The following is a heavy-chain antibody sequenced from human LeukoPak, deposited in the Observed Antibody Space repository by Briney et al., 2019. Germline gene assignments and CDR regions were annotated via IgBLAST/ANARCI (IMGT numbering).Heavy chain of an antibody. CDR3: ARGPGSGSYDFDY. J-gene: IGHJ4*02. Sequence: SETLSLTCAVSGYSISSGYYWGWIRPPPGKGLEWIGSIYHSGSTYYNPSLKSRVTISVDTSKNQFSLKLSSVTAADTAVYYCARGPGSGSYDFDYWGQGTLVTVSS. CDR1: GYSISSGYY. D-gene: IGHD3-10*01. CDR2: IYHSGST. V-gene: IGHV4-38-2*01.